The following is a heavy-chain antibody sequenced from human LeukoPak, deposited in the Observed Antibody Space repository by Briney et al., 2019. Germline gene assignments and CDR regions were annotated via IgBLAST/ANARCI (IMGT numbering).Heavy chain of an antibody. V-gene: IGHV3-23*01. J-gene: IGHJ4*02. CDR3: AKDRQFLEWLLSYFDY. D-gene: IGHD3-3*01. CDR1: GFTFSSYA. Sequence: GGSLRLSCAASGFTFSSYAMSWVRQAPGKGLEWVSAISGSGSSTYYADSVKGRFTISRDNSKNTLYLQMNSLRAEDTAVYYCAKDRQFLEWLLSYFDYWGQGTLVTVSS. CDR2: ISGSGSST.